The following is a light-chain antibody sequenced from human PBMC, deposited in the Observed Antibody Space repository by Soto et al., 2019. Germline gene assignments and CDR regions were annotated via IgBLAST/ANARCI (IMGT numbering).Light chain of an antibody. Sequence: DIQMTQSPSSLSASVGDRVTITCRASQSISSWLAWYQQKPGKAPKLLIFDAFSLESGVPSRFSGSRSGTEFTLTISSLQPDDYATYYCQQYNSYPITFGQGTRLEIK. CDR1: QSISSW. CDR2: DAF. V-gene: IGKV1-5*01. CDR3: QQYNSYPIT. J-gene: IGKJ5*01.